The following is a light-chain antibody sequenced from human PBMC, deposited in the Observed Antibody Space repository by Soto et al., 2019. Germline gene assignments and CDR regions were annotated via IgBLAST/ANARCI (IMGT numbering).Light chain of an antibody. J-gene: IGKJ3*01. CDR3: QQRINWPPL. CDR2: DAS. V-gene: IGKV3-11*01. Sequence: EIVLTQSPATLSLSPGERATLSCRASQSVSSNLAWYQQKPGQAPRLLIYDASNRATGIPARFSGSGSGTDFTLTISSLEPEDFAVYYCQQRINWPPLFGPGTKVDIK. CDR1: QSVSSN.